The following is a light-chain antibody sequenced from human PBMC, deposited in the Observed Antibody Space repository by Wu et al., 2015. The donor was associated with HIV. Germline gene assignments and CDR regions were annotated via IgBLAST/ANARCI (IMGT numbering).Light chain of an antibody. CDR3: QQYGSTPNS. CDR2: GAS. CDR1: QSISSSY. J-gene: IGKJ2*03. V-gene: IGKV3-20*01. Sequence: ENVLTQSPGTLSLSPGERATLSCRASQSISSSYLAWYQQKPGQAPRLLIYGASSRATGIPDRFSGSGSGTDFTLTIIRLEPEDLAVYFCQQYGSTPNSFGQGTKLEIK.